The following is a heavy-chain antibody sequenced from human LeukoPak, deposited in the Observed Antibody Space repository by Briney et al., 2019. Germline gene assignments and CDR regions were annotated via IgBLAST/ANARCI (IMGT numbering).Heavy chain of an antibody. CDR1: GYTFTSYG. CDR3: AREYYYDSSGYPDFDY. D-gene: IGHD3-22*01. J-gene: IGHJ4*02. Sequence: ASVKVSCKASGYTFTSYGISWVRQAPGQGLEWMGWISAYNGNTNYAQKLQGRVTMTTDTSTSTAYMELRSLRSDDTAVYYCAREYYYDSSGYPDFDYRGQGTLVTVSS. V-gene: IGHV1-18*01. CDR2: ISAYNGNT.